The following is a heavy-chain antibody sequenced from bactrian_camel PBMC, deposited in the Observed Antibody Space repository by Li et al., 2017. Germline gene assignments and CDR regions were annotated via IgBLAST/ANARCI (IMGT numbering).Heavy chain of an antibody. J-gene: IGHJ4*01. CDR1: GDTISRYC. D-gene: IGHD5*01. CDR3: AARKSGRRFYGRWDNTDNWHY. CDR2: IASDGST. Sequence: HVQLVESGGDSVQAGGSLRLSCVASGDTISRYCMGWFRQAPGNECELVSTIASDGSTYYADSVKGRFTISQENAENTMYLQMNSLKPEDSAVYVCAARKSGRRFYGRWDNTDNWHYWGQGTQVTVS. V-gene: IGHV3-3*01.